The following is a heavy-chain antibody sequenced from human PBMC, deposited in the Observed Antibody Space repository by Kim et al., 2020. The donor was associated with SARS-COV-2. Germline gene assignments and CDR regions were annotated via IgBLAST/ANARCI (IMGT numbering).Heavy chain of an antibody. D-gene: IGHD2-2*01. V-gene: IGHV4-39*01. CDR2: IYYSGST. Sequence: SETLSLTCTVSGGSISSSSYYWGWIRQPPGKGLEWIGSIYYSGSTYYNPSLKSRVTISVDTSKNQFSLKLSSVTAADTAVYYCTVVPAAMRGNPVNWFDPWGQGTLVTVSS. CDR3: TVVPAAMRGNPVNWFDP. J-gene: IGHJ5*02. CDR1: GGSISSSSYY.